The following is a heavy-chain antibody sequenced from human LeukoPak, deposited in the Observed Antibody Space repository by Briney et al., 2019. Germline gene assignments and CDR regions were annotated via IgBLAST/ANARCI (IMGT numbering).Heavy chain of an antibody. CDR3: ARWAYYAFWSGYSAPDYYFDY. D-gene: IGHD3-3*01. Sequence: SVKVSCKASGGTFSSYTISWVRQAPGQGLEWMGRIIPIPGIANYAQKFQGRVTITADKSTSTAYMELSSLRSEDTAVYYCARWAYYAFWSGYSAPDYYFDYWGQGTLVTVSS. CDR1: GGTFSSYT. V-gene: IGHV1-69*02. J-gene: IGHJ4*02. CDR2: IIPIPGIA.